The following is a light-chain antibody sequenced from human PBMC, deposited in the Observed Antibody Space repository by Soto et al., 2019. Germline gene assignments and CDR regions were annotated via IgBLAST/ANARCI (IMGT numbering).Light chain of an antibody. Sequence: QSALTQPASVSGSPGQSITISCTGTSSDVGGYNYVSWYQQHPGKAPKLMIYDVSNRPSGASNRFSASKSGNTASLTISGLQAEDEADHYFSSYTTSSTLVVFGGWTKLTVL. CDR3: SSYTTSSTLVV. CDR1: SSDVGGYNY. CDR2: DVS. V-gene: IGLV2-14*01. J-gene: IGLJ2*01.